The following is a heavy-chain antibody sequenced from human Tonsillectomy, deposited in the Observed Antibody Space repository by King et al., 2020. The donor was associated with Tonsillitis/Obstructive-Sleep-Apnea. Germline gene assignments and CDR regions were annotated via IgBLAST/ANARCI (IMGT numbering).Heavy chain of an antibody. CDR2: ISYDGSNK. V-gene: IGHV3-30*18. CDR1: GFTFSSYG. D-gene: IGHD5-24*01. Sequence: VQLVESGGGVVQPGRSLRLSCAASGFTFSSYGMNWVRQAPGKGLEWVAVISYDGSNKYYADSVKGRFTISRDNSKNTLYLQMNSLRAEDTAVYYCAKVWRCLQYRDAFDIWGQGTMVTVSS. J-gene: IGHJ3*02. CDR3: AKVWRCLQYRDAFDI.